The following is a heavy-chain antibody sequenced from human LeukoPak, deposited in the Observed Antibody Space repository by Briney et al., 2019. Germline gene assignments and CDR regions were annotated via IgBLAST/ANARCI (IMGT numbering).Heavy chain of an antibody. J-gene: IGHJ2*01. D-gene: IGHD1-26*01. V-gene: IGHV4-4*07. Sequence: SETLSPTCTVSGGSVNSYYWSWIRQPAGKGLEWIGRMFTGGSTNYNPSLKSRVTMSVDTSKNQFSLKLSSVTAADTAIYYCARDRSMDGSQYRWYFDLWGRGTLVTVSS. CDR2: MFTGGST. CDR1: GGSVNSYY. CDR3: ARDRSMDGSQYRWYFDL.